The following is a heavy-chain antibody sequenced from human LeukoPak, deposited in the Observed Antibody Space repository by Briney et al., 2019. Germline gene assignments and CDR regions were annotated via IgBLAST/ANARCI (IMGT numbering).Heavy chain of an antibody. J-gene: IGHJ5*02. Sequence: PGRSLRLFCAASGFTFSSYGMHWVRQAPGKGLEWVAVIWYDGSNKYYADSVKGRFTISRDNSKNTLYLQMNSLRAEDTAVYYCARDRITMVRGPDVWFDPWGQGTLVTVSS. CDR2: IWYDGSNK. CDR1: GFTFSSYG. CDR3: ARDRITMVRGPDVWFDP. D-gene: IGHD3-10*01. V-gene: IGHV3-33*01.